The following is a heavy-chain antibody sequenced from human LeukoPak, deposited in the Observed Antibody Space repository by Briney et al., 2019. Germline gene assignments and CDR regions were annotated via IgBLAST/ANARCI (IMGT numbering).Heavy chain of an antibody. D-gene: IGHD4-23*01. Sequence: GGSLRLSCAASGFTVSSNYMSWVRQAPGKGLEWVSVIYSGGSTYYADSVKGRFTISRDSSKNTLYLQMNSLRAEDTAVYYCARESDLYGGDAFDIWGQGTMVTVSS. CDR2: IYSGGST. CDR3: ARESDLYGGDAFDI. V-gene: IGHV3-53*01. J-gene: IGHJ3*02. CDR1: GFTVSSNY.